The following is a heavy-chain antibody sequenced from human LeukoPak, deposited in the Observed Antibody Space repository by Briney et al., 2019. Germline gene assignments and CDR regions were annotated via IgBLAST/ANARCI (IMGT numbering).Heavy chain of an antibody. D-gene: IGHD1-1*01. CDR3: ARGEYSGSD. J-gene: IGHJ4*02. V-gene: IGHV4-59*01. CDR2: IYYSGSGST. Sequence: SETLSLTCTVSGGSISSYYWSWIRQPPGKGLEWIGYIYYSGSGSTNYNPSLKSRVTISVDASKNQFSLKLSSVTAADTAVYYCARGEYSGSDWGQGTLVTVSS. CDR1: GGSISSYY.